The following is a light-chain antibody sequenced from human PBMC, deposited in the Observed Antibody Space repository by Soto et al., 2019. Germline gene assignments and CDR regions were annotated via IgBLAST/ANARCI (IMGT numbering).Light chain of an antibody. CDR2: WAS. CDR3: QQYYSSPLT. Sequence: DIVMTQSPDSLAVSLGGRATINCKSSQSVLYSSNNNNYLAWYQQKPGQPPKLLIYWASTRESGVPGRFSGSGSGTDFTLTISSLQVEDVAVYYCQQYYSSPLTFGGGTKVEIK. V-gene: IGKV4-1*01. J-gene: IGKJ4*01. CDR1: QSVLYSSNNNNY.